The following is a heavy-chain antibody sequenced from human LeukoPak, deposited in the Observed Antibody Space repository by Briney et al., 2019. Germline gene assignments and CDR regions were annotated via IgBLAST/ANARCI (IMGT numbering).Heavy chain of an antibody. CDR1: GYSFNNYD. CDR3: VRGDKADYSDYVM. V-gene: IGHV1-8*01. CDR2: MNPNSGNT. J-gene: IGHJ4*02. Sequence: GASVNVSCTASGYSFNNYDINWVRQAPGQGLEWMGWMNPNSGNTGYAQNFRGRVTMTRTTSIKTAYMTLSSLTSDDTAVYYRVRGDKADYSDYVMWGQGTLVTVSS. D-gene: IGHD4-17*01.